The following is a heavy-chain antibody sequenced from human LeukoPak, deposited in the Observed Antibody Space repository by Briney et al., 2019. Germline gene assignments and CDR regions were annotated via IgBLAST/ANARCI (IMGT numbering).Heavy chain of an antibody. CDR3: ASGGGYCSSTSCYGY. CDR2: INTDGSST. Sequence: GGSLRLSCAASGFTFSSYWMHWVRQAPGKGLVWVSRINTDGSSTSYADSVKGRFTISRDNAKNSLYLQMNSLRAEDTAVYYCASGGGYCSSTSCYGYWGQGTLVTVSS. CDR1: GFTFSSYW. J-gene: IGHJ4*02. D-gene: IGHD2-2*01. V-gene: IGHV3-74*01.